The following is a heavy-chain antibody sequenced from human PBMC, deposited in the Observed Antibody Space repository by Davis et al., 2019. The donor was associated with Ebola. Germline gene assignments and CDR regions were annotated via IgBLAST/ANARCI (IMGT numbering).Heavy chain of an antibody. CDR2: IWYDGSNK. V-gene: IGHV3-33*08. J-gene: IGHJ4*02. CDR3: ARGEGYYYDSSGYYKTKNFDY. Sequence: PGGSLRLSCAASGFTFSSYWMSWVRQAPGKGLEWVAVIWYDGSNKYYADSVKGRFTISRDNSKNTLYLQMNSLRAEDTAVYYCARGEGYYYDSSGYYKTKNFDYWGQGTLVTVSS. CDR1: GFTFSSYW. D-gene: IGHD3-22*01.